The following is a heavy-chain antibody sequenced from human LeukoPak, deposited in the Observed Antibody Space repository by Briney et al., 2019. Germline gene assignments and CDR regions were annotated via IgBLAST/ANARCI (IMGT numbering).Heavy chain of an antibody. V-gene: IGHV3-30*02. Sequence: PGGSLRLSCAASGITFSGYAMHWVRQAPGKGLEWVALIKYDGSNEYYADSVKGRFTISRDNSKNTLYLQMNSLRAEDTAVFYCAKELNDYGDAGFDYWGQGTLVTVSS. CDR3: AKELNDYGDAGFDY. D-gene: IGHD4-17*01. CDR2: IKYDGSNE. J-gene: IGHJ4*02. CDR1: GITFSGYA.